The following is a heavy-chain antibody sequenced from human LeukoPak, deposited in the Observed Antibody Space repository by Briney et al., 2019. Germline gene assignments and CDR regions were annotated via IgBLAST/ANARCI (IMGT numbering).Heavy chain of an antibody. CDR1: GYTFTSHV. V-gene: IGHV7-4-1*01. J-gene: IGHJ5*02. Sequence: GASVKVSCKASGYTFTSHVINWLRQAPGQGPVWMGWIDTNTGNSTYAQAFTGRFVFSLDTSVTTAYLQIYSLKTDDTAVYYCATDYHYASTISRPWGQGTLVTVSS. CDR3: ATDYHYASTISRP. D-gene: IGHD3-10*01. CDR2: IDTNTGNS.